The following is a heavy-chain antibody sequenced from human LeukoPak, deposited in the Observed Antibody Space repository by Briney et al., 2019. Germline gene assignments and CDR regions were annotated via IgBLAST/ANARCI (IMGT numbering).Heavy chain of an antibody. J-gene: IGHJ4*02. CDR3: AKARADFDY. V-gene: IGHV3-23*01. Sequence: GGSLRLSCAASGFTFXSYAMSWVRQAPGXXLEWVSAISGSGGSTYYADSVKGRFTISRDNSKNTLYLQMNSLRAEDTAVYYCAKARADFDYWGQGTLVTVSS. CDR1: GFTFXSYA. CDR2: ISGSGGST.